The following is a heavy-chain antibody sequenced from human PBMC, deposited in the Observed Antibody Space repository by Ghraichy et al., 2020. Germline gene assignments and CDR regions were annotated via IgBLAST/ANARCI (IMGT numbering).Heavy chain of an antibody. Sequence: SQTLSLTCTVSGDSISNYYWSWIRQPPGKGLEWIGCIYYSGSTKYNPSLQSRVTISVDTSKNQFSLKLSSVTAADTAVYYCARGGTNSAIPGDYYYYGMDVWAQGTTVTVSS. CDR2: IYYSGST. V-gene: IGHV4-59*01. D-gene: IGHD1-26*01. J-gene: IGHJ6*02. CDR3: ARGGTNSAIPGDYYYYGMDV. CDR1: GDSISNYY.